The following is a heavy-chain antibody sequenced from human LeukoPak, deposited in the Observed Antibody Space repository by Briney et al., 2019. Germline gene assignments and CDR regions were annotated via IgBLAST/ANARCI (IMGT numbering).Heavy chain of an antibody. V-gene: IGHV4-59*08. CDR1: GGSISSYY. CDR2: IYYSGGT. D-gene: IGHD5-24*01. J-gene: IGHJ3*02. CDR3: ARHVTISGPYDASDI. Sequence: SETLSLTCTVSGGSISSYYWSWIRQPPGKGLEWIGYIYYSGGTDYNPSLKSRVTISVDTSKNQSSLKLRSVTAADTAVYYCARHVTISGPYDASDIWGQGTMVTVSP.